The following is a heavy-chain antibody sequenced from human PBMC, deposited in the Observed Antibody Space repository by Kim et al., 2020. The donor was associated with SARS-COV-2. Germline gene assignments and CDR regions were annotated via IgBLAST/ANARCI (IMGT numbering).Heavy chain of an antibody. CDR3: ARLGITMVRGVIEDYSGMDV. D-gene: IGHD3-10*01. V-gene: IGHV6-1*01. J-gene: IGHJ6*02. Sequence: SQTLSLTCAISGDSVSSNSAAWNWIRQPPSRGLEWLGRTYYRSKWYNDYAVSVKSRITINPDTSKNQFSLQLNSVTPEDTAVYYCARLGITMVRGVIEDYSGMDVWGQGTTVTVSS. CDR1: GDSVSSNSAA. CDR2: TYYRSKWYN.